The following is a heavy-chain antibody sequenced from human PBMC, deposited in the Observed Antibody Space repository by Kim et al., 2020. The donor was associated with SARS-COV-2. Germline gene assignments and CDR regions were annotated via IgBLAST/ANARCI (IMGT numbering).Heavy chain of an antibody. D-gene: IGHD3-22*01. CDR3: AKRAPGRMIVVVTKRFWYFDL. CDR2: ISGSGGST. CDR1: GFTFSSYA. Sequence: GGSLRLSCAASGFTFSSYAMSWVRQAPGKGLEWVSAISGSGGSTYYADSVKGRFTISRDNSKNTLYLQMNSLRAEDTAVYYCAKRAPGRMIVVVTKRFWYFDLWGRGTLVTVSS. J-gene: IGHJ2*01. V-gene: IGHV3-23*01.